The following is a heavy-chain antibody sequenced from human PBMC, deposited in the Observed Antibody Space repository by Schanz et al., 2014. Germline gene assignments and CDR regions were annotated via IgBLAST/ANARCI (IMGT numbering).Heavy chain of an antibody. V-gene: IGHV1-18*01. Sequence: QGQLVQSGAEVKKPGASVKVSCKASGYTFTSYGITWVRQAPGQGLEWMGWISAYNGHTTYAQKVQGKVTMTTDTSTSTAYMELRNVRYDDTAMYYCARGIPYCSSTSCSGLDAYDVWGQGTLXTVSS. CDR1: GYTFTSYG. D-gene: IGHD2-2*01. CDR3: ARGIPYCSSTSCSGLDAYDV. CDR2: ISAYNGHT. J-gene: IGHJ3*01.